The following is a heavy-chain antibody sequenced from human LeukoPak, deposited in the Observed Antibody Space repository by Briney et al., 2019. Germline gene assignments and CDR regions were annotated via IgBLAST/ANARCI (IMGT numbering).Heavy chain of an antibody. CDR3: ARAGYSSSRAPLDY. J-gene: IGHJ4*02. Sequence: GGSLRLSCADSGFTFSNYAMHWVRQTPGKGLEWVAVISYDGSTKYYADSVKGRFIISRDNSKNTLYLQMNSLRAEDTAVYYCARAGYSSSRAPLDYWGQGTLVTVSS. D-gene: IGHD6-13*01. V-gene: IGHV3-30-3*01. CDR1: GFTFSNYA. CDR2: ISYDGSTK.